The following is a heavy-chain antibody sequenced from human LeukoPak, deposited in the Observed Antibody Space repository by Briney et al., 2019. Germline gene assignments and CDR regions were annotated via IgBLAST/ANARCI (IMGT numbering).Heavy chain of an antibody. J-gene: IGHJ4*02. CDR3: AKMELWYDY. CDR1: GFTFSTYA. CDR2: INGGGSST. V-gene: IGHV3-23*01. Sequence: GGSLRLSCAASGFTFSTYAMSWVRQAPGKGLEWVSSINGGGSSTYYADSVKGRFTTSRDNSKNTLYLQMNSLRAEDTAVYYCAKMELWYDYWGQGTLVTVSS. D-gene: IGHD5-18*01.